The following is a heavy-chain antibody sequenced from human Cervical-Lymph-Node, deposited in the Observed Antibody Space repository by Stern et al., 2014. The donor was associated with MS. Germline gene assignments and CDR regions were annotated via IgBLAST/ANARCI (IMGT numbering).Heavy chain of an antibody. CDR3: ARMVVATGYYYDVDV. D-gene: IGHD2-15*01. J-gene: IGHJ6*02. Sequence: QVTLRESGPAVVKPTQTLTLTCTFSGFSLSSDGMCVTWIRQPPGKALEWLALIDWTNDKYYNTSLKTMLTISKDTPNNQVVLTMTNIDPMDTATYYCARMVVATGYYYDVDVWGQGTTVTVSS. CDR1: GFSLSSDGMC. V-gene: IGHV2-70*01. CDR2: IDWTNDK.